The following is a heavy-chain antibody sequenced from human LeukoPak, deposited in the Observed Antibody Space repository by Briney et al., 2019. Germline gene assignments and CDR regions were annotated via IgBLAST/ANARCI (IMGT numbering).Heavy chain of an antibody. CDR3: ARATTRTYYDFWSGYYTTPNDAFDI. CDR2: INHSGST. D-gene: IGHD3-3*01. CDR1: GGSFSGYY. J-gene: IGHJ3*02. V-gene: IGHV4-34*01. Sequence: SETLSLTCAVYGGSFSGYYWSWLRQPPGKGLEWIGEINHSGSTNYNPSLKSRVTISVDTSKNQFSLKLSSVTAADTAVYYCARATTRTYYDFWSGYYTTPNDAFDIWGQGTMVTVSS.